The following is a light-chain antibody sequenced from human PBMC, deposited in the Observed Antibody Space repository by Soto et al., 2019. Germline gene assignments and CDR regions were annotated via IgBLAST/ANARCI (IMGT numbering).Light chain of an antibody. J-gene: IGKJ1*01. Sequence: DMPMTQSPYTLSASVGSRVALTGRASQNINDLLAWYQQKPGKAPNLLIYKASSLESGVPSRFSGSGYGTEFTLTISSLQPDDFATFYCQQYNSYSWTFGQGTKVDI. V-gene: IGKV1-5*03. CDR1: QNINDL. CDR2: KAS. CDR3: QQYNSYSWT.